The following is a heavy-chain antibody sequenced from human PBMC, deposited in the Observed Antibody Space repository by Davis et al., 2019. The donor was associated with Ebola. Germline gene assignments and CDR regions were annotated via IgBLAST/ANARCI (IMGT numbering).Heavy chain of an antibody. V-gene: IGHV1-69*13. CDR3: AGRVVEQWLVRWFDP. Sequence: SVKVSCKASGGTFSSYAISWVRQAPGQGLEWMGGIIPIFGTANYAQKFQGRVTITADESTSTAYMELSSLRSEDTAVYYCAGRVVEQWLVRWFDPWGQGTLVTVSS. CDR1: GGTFSSYA. CDR2: IIPIFGTA. J-gene: IGHJ5*02. D-gene: IGHD6-19*01.